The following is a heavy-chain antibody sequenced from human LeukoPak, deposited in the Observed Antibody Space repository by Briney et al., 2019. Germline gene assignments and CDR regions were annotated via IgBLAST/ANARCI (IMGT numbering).Heavy chain of an antibody. D-gene: IGHD1-26*01. J-gene: IGHJ4*02. CDR1: GFTFDDYA. Sequence: GGSLRLSCAASGFTFDDYAMHWVRHAPGKGLEWVSGISWNSGSIGYADSVKGRFTISRDNAKNSLYLQMNSLRAEDTALYYCAKDREGEGATPFDYWGQGTLVTVSS. V-gene: IGHV3-9*01. CDR2: ISWNSGSI. CDR3: AKDREGEGATPFDY.